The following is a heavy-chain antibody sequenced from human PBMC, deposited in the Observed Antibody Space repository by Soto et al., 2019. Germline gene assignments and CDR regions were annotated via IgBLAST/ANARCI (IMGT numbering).Heavy chain of an antibody. Sequence: ASVKVSCKASGYTFTSYGISWVRQAPGQGLEWMGWISAYNGNTNYAQKLQGRVTMTTDTSTSTAYMELRSLISDDTAVYYCATTGNYDFWSDYYMDVWGKGTTVTVSS. D-gene: IGHD3-3*01. CDR3: ATTGNYDFWSDYYMDV. J-gene: IGHJ6*03. CDR2: ISAYNGNT. CDR1: GYTFTSYG. V-gene: IGHV1-18*01.